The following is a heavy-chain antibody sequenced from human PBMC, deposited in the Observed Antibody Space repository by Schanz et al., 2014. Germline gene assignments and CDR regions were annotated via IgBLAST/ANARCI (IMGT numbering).Heavy chain of an antibody. V-gene: IGHV3-21*04. J-gene: IGHJ4*02. D-gene: IGHD4-17*01. CDR1: GFTFSSYA. CDR3: ARPRFDYGEVDY. Sequence: VQLVESGGGVVQPGGSLRLSCAASGFTFSSYAMSWVRQAPGKGLEWVSSISSSGSYIHYADSVKGRFTISRDNAKNTLYLQMNSLRAEDTAVYYCARPRFDYGEVDYWGQGTLVTVSS. CDR2: ISSSGSYI.